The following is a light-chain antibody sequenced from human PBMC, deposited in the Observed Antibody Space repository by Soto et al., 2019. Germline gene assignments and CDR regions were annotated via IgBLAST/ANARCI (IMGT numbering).Light chain of an antibody. V-gene: IGKV3-20*01. CDR2: GAS. CDR1: QGVSSYY. CDR3: HQYGSSPWT. J-gene: IGKJ1*01. Sequence: EIVMTQSPVTLSLSPGERATLSCRASQGVSSYYLAWYQQKPGQAPRLLIYGASNRATGIPDRFSGSGSGTDFTLTISGLEPEDFAVYYCHQYGSSPWTFGQGTKVEIK.